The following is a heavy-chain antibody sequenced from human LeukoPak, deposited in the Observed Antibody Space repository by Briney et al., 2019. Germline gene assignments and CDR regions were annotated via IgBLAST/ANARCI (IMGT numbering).Heavy chain of an antibody. CDR2: ISCRDGST. CDR3: AKDSPYSSGWYSEGPDYFDY. CDR1: SFIFSRFD. J-gene: IGHJ4*02. D-gene: IGHD6-19*01. V-gene: IGHV3-23*01. Sequence: RGSVTLSCAASSFIFSRFDMIWVPQAPGKGLEWVIDISCRDGSTFYADSVKGRFTISRANSKNTMYLQMYSLRAEDTAVYYCAKDSPYSSGWYSEGPDYFDYWGQGTLVTVSS.